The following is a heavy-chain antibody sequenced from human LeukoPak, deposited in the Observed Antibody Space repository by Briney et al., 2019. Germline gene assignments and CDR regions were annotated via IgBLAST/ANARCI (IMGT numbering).Heavy chain of an antibody. CDR2: ISYDGSNK. CDR3: ARSYYGSGSYIGY. CDR1: GFTFSSYA. D-gene: IGHD3-10*01. Sequence: PGGSLRLSCAASGFTFSSYAMHWVRQAPGKGLEWVAVISYDGSNKYYADSVKGRFTISRDNSKNTLYLQMNSLRGEDTAVYYCARSYYGSGSYIGYWGQGTLVTVSS. V-gene: IGHV3-30*04. J-gene: IGHJ4*02.